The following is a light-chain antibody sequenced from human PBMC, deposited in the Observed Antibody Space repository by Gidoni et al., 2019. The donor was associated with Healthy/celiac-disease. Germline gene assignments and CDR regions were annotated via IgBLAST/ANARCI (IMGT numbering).Light chain of an antibody. CDR3: QKYNSAPLT. J-gene: IGKJ4*01. V-gene: IGKV1-27*01. Sequence: DIQMTQSPSSLSASVGDRVTITCRASQGISHYLDWYQQKPGKVPKLLIYAASTLQSGVPSRFSGSGSGTDFTLTIRSLQPEDVATYYCQKYNSAPLTFGGGTKVEIK. CDR1: QGISHY. CDR2: AAS.